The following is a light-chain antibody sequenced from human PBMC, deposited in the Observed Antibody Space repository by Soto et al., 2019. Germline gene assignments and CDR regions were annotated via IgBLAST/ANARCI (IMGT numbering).Light chain of an antibody. CDR3: QQTYMVPYT. CDR2: GVS. J-gene: IGKJ2*01. V-gene: IGKV1-39*01. CDR1: QSVSTY. Sequence: DIQMTQSPSSLSASVGDRVTITCRSSQSVSTYLNWYFQKSGGAPKLLIHGVSKLENGTPSRFSGSGLATDFTLTINTLQPEDFAVYFCQQTYMVPYTFGQVTKV.